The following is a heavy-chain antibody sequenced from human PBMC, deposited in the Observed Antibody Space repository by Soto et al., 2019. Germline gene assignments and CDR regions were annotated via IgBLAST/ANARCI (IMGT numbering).Heavy chain of an antibody. Sequence: PSETLSLTCTVSGGSISSYYWSWIRQPPGKGLEWIGYIYYSGSTNYNPSLKSRVTISVDTSKNQFSLKLSSVTAADTAVYYCARVATISLGFGNNWFDPWGQGTLVTVSS. V-gene: IGHV4-59*01. CDR2: IYYSGST. CDR1: GGSISSYY. J-gene: IGHJ5*02. D-gene: IGHD5-12*01. CDR3: ARVATISLGFGNNWFDP.